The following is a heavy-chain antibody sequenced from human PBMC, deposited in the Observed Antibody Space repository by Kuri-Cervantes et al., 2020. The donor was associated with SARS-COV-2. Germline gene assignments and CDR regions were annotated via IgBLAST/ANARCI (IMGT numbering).Heavy chain of an antibody. CDR2: IFSDGIT. V-gene: IGHV3-66*01. CDR1: GFNVSSTY. D-gene: IGHD2/OR15-2a*01. J-gene: IGHJ6*02. CDR3: ASDSASQFLDYFYAMDV. Sequence: GESLKISCAASGFNVSSTYMSWVRQAPGKGLEWVSIIFSDGITHYADFVKGRFTVSRDISKNTLCLQINSLRGEDTAVYYCASDSASQFLDYFYAMDVWGHRTTVTVSS.